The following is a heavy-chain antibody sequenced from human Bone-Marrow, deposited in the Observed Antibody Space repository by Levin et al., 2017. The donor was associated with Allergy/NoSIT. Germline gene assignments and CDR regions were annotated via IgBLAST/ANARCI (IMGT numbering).Heavy chain of an antibody. CDR1: GFTFSGYA. Sequence: PSETLSLTCAASGFTFSGYAMHWVRQTPGKGLEWVAVVSHDGSNKYYAESVKGRFTISRDNSKNTLFLQMNSLSAEDTAVYYCARDYYYAMDVWGQGTTVTVSS. V-gene: IGHV3-30-3*01. CDR3: ARDYYYAMDV. CDR2: VSHDGSNK. J-gene: IGHJ6*01.